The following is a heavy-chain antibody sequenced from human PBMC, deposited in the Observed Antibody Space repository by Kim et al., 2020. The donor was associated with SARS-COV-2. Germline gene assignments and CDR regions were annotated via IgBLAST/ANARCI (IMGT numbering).Heavy chain of an antibody. CDR3: ARVNSGWFEIDF. J-gene: IGHJ4*02. CDR1: GGSISSSGYY. Sequence: SETLSLTCTVSGGSISSSGYYWGWIRQPPGKGLEWIGHIYYSGNTYSNPSLRSRITLSVDASKNQFSLRLISVTAADTAVYYCARVNSGWFEIDFWGQGTLVTVSS. V-gene: IGHV4-39*07. CDR2: IYYSGNT. D-gene: IGHD6-19*01.